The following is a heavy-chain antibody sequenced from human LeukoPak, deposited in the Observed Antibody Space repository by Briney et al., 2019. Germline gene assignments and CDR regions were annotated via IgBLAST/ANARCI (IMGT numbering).Heavy chain of an antibody. J-gene: IGHJ4*02. CDR2: ISGSGGSA. Sequence: GGSLRLSCAASGFTFSSYAMSWVRQAPGKGLEWVSAISGSGGSAYYADSVKGRFTISRDNSKNTLYLQMNSLRAEDTAVYYCAKAPDYGDYLYFDYWGQGTLVTVSS. D-gene: IGHD4-17*01. CDR1: GFTFSSYA. CDR3: AKAPDYGDYLYFDY. V-gene: IGHV3-23*01.